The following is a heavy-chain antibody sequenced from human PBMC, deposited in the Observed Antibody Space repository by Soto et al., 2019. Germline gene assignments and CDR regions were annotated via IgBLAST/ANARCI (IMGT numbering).Heavy chain of an antibody. J-gene: IGHJ6*02. CDR3: AKYITHCSSTSCYYGMDV. D-gene: IGHD2-2*01. V-gene: IGHV3-30*18. CDR2: ISYDGSNK. CDR1: GFTFSSYG. Sequence: GGSLRLSCAASGFTFSSYGMHWVRQAPGKGLEWVAVISYDGSNKYYADSVKGRFTISRDNSKNTLYLQMNSLRAEDTAVYYCAKYITHCSSTSCYYGMDVWGQGTTVTVSS.